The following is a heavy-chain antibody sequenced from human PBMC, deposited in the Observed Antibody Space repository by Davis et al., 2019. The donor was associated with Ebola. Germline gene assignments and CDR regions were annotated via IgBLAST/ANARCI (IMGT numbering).Heavy chain of an antibody. CDR3: AKEEWYSVTSCYDY. V-gene: IGHV3-7*01. D-gene: IGHD2-2*01. CDR2: IKQDGSEK. J-gene: IGHJ4*02. CDR1: GFTFSSYW. Sequence: GESLKISCAASGFTFSSYWMSWVRQAPGKGLEWVANIKQDGSEKYYVDSVKGRFTISRDNAKNTLYLQMDSLRPEDAAVYYCAKEEWYSVTSCYDYWGQGTQVTVSS.